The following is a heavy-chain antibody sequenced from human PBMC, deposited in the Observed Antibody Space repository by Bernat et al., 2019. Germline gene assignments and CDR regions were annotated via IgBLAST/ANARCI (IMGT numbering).Heavy chain of an antibody. J-gene: IGHJ4*02. Sequence: QVQLVESGGGVDQPGRSLRLSCAASGFTFSSHAMHWVRQAPGKGLQWVATISYDGINKHYADSVKGRFTISRDNSKNTLYLQMNSLRADDTAVYYCAGELGLKTFDHWGQGALVTVSS. D-gene: IGHD7-27*01. CDR2: ISYDGINK. CDR3: AGELGLKTFDH. V-gene: IGHV3-30*01. CDR1: GFTFSSHA.